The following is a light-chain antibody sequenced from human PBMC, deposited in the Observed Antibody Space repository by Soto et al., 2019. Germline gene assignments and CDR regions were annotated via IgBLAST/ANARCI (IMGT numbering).Light chain of an antibody. CDR1: QSLLHSNGYNY. CDR3: MQALQTPRT. V-gene: IGKV2-28*01. Sequence: DIVMTQSPLSLPVTPGEPASISCRSSQSLLHSNGYNYLDWYLQKPGQSPQLLIYLGSTRASGVPDRFSGSVSGTDFTLKISRVEAEDVGVYYCMQALQTPRTFGGGTKVEI. J-gene: IGKJ4*01. CDR2: LGS.